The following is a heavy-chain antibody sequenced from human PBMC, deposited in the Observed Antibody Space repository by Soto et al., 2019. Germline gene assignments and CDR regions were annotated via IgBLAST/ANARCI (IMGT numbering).Heavy chain of an antibody. CDR2: IIPIFGTA. Sequence: QVQLVQSGAVVKKPGSSVKVSCKASGGTFSSYAISWVRQAPGQGLEWMGGIIPIFGTANYAQKFQGRVTITADESTSTAYMELSSLRSEDTAVYYCARERYSSSTSCYEDYYYGMDVWGQGTTVTVSS. D-gene: IGHD2-2*01. J-gene: IGHJ6*02. V-gene: IGHV1-69*01. CDR1: GGTFSSYA. CDR3: ARERYSSSTSCYEDYYYGMDV.